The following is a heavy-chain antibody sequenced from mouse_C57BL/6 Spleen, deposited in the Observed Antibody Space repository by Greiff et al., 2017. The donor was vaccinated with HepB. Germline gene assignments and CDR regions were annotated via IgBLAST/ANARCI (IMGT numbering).Heavy chain of an antibody. D-gene: IGHD6-2*01. V-gene: IGHV14-4*01. CDR1: GFNIKDDY. CDR2: IDPENGDT. CDR3: TTSGGLRSLYYAMDY. J-gene: IGHJ4*01. Sequence: EVKLMESGAELVRPGASVKLSCTASGFNIKDDYMHWVKQRPEQGLEWIGWIDPENGDTEYASKFQGKATITADTSSNTAYLQLSSLTSEDTAVYYCTTSGGLRSLYYAMDYWGQGTSVTVSS.